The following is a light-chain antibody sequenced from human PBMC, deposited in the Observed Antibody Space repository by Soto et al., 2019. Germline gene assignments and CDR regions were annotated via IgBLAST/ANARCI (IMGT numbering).Light chain of an antibody. CDR3: MQGTHWPPV. CDR2: EVS. V-gene: IGKV2-30*01. Sequence: DVVMTQSPLSLPVTLGQPASISCRSSQSLLFTDGKTYLTWFQQRPGQSPRRLIYEVSNRDSGVTDRFSGSGSGTDFTLKISRVEAEDVGVYYCMQGTHWPPVLGQGTKLEI. J-gene: IGKJ2*01. CDR1: QSLLFTDGKTY.